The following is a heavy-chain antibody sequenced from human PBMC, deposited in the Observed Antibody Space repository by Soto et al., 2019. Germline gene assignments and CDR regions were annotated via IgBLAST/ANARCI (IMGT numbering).Heavy chain of an antibody. CDR3: SRVPPNNRGAPLDY. CDR2: IRSSGSAI. V-gene: IGHV3-11*01. J-gene: IGHJ4*02. Sequence: GGSLRLSCAASGFTFSDYYMIWIRQAPGKGLEWVSNIRSSGSAIYYADSVKGRFTISRDNAKNSLYLQMNSLKTDDTAVYYCSRVPPNNRGAPLDYWGQGTLVTVSS. D-gene: IGHD3-10*01. CDR1: GFTFSDYY.